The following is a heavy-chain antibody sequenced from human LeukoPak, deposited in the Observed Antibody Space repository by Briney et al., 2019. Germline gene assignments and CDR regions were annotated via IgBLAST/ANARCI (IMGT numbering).Heavy chain of an antibody. D-gene: IGHD3-22*01. CDR2: IYYSGST. J-gene: IGHJ3*02. CDR1: GGSISSYY. Sequence: PSENLSLTCTVSGGSISSYYWSWIRQPPGKGLEWIGYIYYSGSTNYNPSLKSRVTISVDTSKNQFFLKLSSVTAADTAVYYCAGQDDSPPHDAFDIWGQGTMVTVSS. V-gene: IGHV4-59*01. CDR3: AGQDDSPPHDAFDI.